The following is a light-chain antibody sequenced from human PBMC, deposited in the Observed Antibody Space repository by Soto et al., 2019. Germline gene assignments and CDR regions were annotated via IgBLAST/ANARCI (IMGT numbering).Light chain of an antibody. CDR1: QSVSSD. Sequence: EIVMTQSPATLSVSPGERATLSCRASQSVSSDLAWYHQKPGQAPRLLIYGASTRATGIPARFSGSGSGTEFTLTINSLQSEDFGVYFCQQYDNWPLTFGGGTKVDIK. J-gene: IGKJ4*01. CDR3: QQYDNWPLT. V-gene: IGKV3-15*01. CDR2: GAS.